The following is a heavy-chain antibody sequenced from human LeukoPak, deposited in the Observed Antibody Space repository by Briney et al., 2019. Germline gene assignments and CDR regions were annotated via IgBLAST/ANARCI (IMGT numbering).Heavy chain of an antibody. V-gene: IGHV3-30*18. D-gene: IGHD3-10*01. CDR1: GFTFSSYG. CDR2: ISYDGSNK. J-gene: IGHJ4*02. CDR3: AKIDGSD. Sequence: PGGSLRLSCAASGFTFSSYGMHWVRQTPGKGLEWVAVISYDGSNKYYADSVKGRFTISRDNSKNTLYLQMNSLRAEDTAVYYCAKIDGSDWGQGTLVTVSS.